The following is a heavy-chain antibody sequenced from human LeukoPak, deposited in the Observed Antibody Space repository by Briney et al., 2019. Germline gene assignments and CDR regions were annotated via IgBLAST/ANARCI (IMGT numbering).Heavy chain of an antibody. V-gene: IGHV5-51*01. J-gene: IGHJ5*02. CDR1: GYNFPTYW. Sequence: GESLKISCKASGYNFPTYWIGWVRQLPGQGLEWMGIIFPDDSDVIYSPSFQGQITISADKSINTAYLQWNSLKATDSGIYFCARHAMTRVSYNWFDPWGQGTLVTVSS. CDR2: IFPDDSDV. CDR3: ARHAMTRVSYNWFDP.